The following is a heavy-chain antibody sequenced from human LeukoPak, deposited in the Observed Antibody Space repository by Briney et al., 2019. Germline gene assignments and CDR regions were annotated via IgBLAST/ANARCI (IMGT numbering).Heavy chain of an antibody. CDR1: GGPISSGGYY. CDR3: ARHYGDYGPAPHYYYYYMDV. CDR2: IYYSGST. D-gene: IGHD4-17*01. V-gene: IGHV4-31*03. J-gene: IGHJ6*03. Sequence: SETLSLTCTVSGGPISSGGYYWSWIRQHPGKGLEWIGYIYYSGSTYYNPSLKSRVTISVDTSKNQFSLKLSSVTAADTAVYYCARHYGDYGPAPHYYYYYMDVWGKGTTVTVSS.